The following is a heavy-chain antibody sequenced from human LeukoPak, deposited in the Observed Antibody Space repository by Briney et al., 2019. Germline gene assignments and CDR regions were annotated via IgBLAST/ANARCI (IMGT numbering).Heavy chain of an antibody. J-gene: IGHJ4*02. D-gene: IGHD3-22*01. Sequence: GGSLRLSCAASGFTFSTYAMSWVRQAPGKGLEWVSGISGNGGSTFYADSVKGRFTISRDSSKNTLYLQMNSLRAEDTAVYYCGKDVRDHYDTSGYYPYDYWGQGTLVTVSS. CDR3: GKDVRDHYDTSGYYPYDY. V-gene: IGHV3-23*01. CDR1: GFTFSTYA. CDR2: ISGNGGST.